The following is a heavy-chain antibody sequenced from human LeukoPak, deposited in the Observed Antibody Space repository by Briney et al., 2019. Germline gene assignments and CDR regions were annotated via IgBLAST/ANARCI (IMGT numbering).Heavy chain of an antibody. J-gene: IGHJ6*03. Sequence: ASVKVSCKASGYTFTSYDINWVRQATGQGLEWMGWMNPNSGNTGYAQKFQGRVTMTRNTSISTAYMELNSLRAEDTAVYYCARGSYSGYDSPHYMDVWGKGTTVTVSS. CDR3: ARGSYSGYDSPHYMDV. CDR1: GYTFTSYD. D-gene: IGHD5-12*01. CDR2: MNPNSGNT. V-gene: IGHV1-8*01.